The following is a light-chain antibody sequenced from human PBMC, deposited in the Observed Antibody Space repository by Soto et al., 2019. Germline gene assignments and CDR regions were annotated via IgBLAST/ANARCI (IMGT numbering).Light chain of an antibody. CDR3: SSYAGSNIL. Sequence: QSVLTQPPSASGFPGQSVTISCTGTSSDVGGYNYVSWYQQHPGKAPKLMIYEVNKRPSGVPDRFSASKSGNTASLTVSGLQAEDEADYYCSSYAGSNILFGTGTKVTVL. J-gene: IGLJ1*01. CDR1: SSDVGGYNY. CDR2: EVN. V-gene: IGLV2-8*01.